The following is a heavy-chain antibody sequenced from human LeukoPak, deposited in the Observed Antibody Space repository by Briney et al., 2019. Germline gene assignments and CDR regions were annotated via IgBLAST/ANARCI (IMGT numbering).Heavy chain of an antibody. CDR1: GYTLTELS. V-gene: IGHV1-24*01. Sequence: ASVKVSCKVSGYTLTELSMHWVRQAPGKGLEWMGGFDPEDGETIYARKFQGRVTMTEDTSTDIAYMELSSLRSEDTAVYYCATSGRGSSGSYFPYYYYGMDVWGKGTTVTVSS. J-gene: IGHJ6*04. CDR2: FDPEDGET. CDR3: ATSGRGSSGSYFPYYYYGMDV. D-gene: IGHD3-10*01.